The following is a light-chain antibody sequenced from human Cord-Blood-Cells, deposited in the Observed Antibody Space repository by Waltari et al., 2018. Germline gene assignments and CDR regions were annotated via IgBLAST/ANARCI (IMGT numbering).Light chain of an antibody. CDR1: SSNIGSNY. CDR2: RNN. J-gene: IGLJ3*02. V-gene: IGLV1-47*01. CDR3: AAWEDSLSGRV. Sequence: QSVLTQPPSASGTPGQRVTISCSGSSSNIGSNYVYWYQQLPATAPKLLICRNNQRPSGVPGRFSGSKAGTAASLAVSGRRSEDEAGYYCAAWEDSLSGRVFGGGTKLAVL.